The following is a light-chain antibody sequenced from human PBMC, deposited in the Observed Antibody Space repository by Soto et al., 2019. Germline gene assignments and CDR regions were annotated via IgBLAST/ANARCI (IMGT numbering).Light chain of an antibody. CDR3: CSLTTSHSYV. J-gene: IGLJ1*01. V-gene: IGLV2-14*03. Sequence: QSALTQPASVSGSPGQSITISCTGTTSDIGHYDYVSWYQQHPGKAPKLMIYPVTYRPSGVSNRYSGSKSSNSASLTISRPQADDQADYYCCSLTTSHSYVFGSGTKVTVL. CDR1: TSDIGHYDY. CDR2: PVT.